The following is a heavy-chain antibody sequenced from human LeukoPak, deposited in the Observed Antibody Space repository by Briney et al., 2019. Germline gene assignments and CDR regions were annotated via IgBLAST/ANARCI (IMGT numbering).Heavy chain of an antibody. J-gene: IGHJ4*02. CDR2: INPNTGAT. V-gene: IGHV1-2*02. Sequence: ASVKVSCKASGDTFTAYYLNWVRQAPGHGLEWMGWINPNTGATNYAQKFQGRVTMTRDTSISTAYMELSRLRSDDTAVYYCARDQTGDRFDCWGQGTLVTVSS. CDR3: ARDQTGDRFDC. D-gene: IGHD7-27*01. CDR1: GDTFTAYY.